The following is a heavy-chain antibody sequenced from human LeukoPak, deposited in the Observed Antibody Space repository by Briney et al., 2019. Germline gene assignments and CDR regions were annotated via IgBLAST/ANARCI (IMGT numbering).Heavy chain of an antibody. D-gene: IGHD4-23*01. CDR1: VYTFTGYY. CDR2: INPNSGDT. CDR3: ASFAGYGGNSLDF. J-gene: IGHJ4*02. Sequence: ASVKVSCKASVYTFTGYYMHWVRQARGQGLEWMGRINPNSGDTNYAQKFQGRVTMTRDTSISTAYMELSRLRSDDTAVYYCASFAGYGGNSLDFWGQGTLVTVSS. V-gene: IGHV1-2*06.